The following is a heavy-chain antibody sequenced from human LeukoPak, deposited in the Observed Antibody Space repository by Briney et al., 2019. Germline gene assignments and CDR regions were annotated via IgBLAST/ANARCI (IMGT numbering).Heavy chain of an antibody. J-gene: IGHJ4*02. V-gene: IGHV4-39*01. CDR3: ATIDTAMVFPLRG. D-gene: IGHD5-18*01. Sequence: SETLSLTCTVSGGSISSSSSYWGWIRQPPGKGQEWVGSISHSGSTFYNPSLKSRVTISVDTSTNQFSLRLSSATAADTAVYYCATIDTAMVFPLRGWGQGTLVTVSS. CDR1: GGSISSSSSY. CDR2: ISHSGST.